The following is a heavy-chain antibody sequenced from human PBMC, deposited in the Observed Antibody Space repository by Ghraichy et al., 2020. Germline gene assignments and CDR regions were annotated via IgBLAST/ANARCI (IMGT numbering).Heavy chain of an antibody. V-gene: IGHV4-31*03. CDR3: ARVQVSSYDSSGYYFDY. D-gene: IGHD3-22*01. Sequence: SLNISCTVSGGSISSGGYYWSWIRQHPGKGLEWIGYIYYSGSTYYNPSLKSRVTISVDTSKNQFSLKLSSVTAADTAVYYCARVQVSSYDSSGYYFDYWGQGTLVTVSS. CDR1: GGSISSGGYY. CDR2: IYYSGST. J-gene: IGHJ4*02.